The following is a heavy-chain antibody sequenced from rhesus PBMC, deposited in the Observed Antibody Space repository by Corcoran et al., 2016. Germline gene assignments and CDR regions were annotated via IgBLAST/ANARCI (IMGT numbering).Heavy chain of an antibody. J-gene: IGHJ4*01. D-gene: IGHD2-27*01. CDR2: VDPEDGEA. V-gene: IGHV1-111*02. CDR3: ATDLEDCSGIYCFAGY. CDR1: GYTFTDYY. Sequence: EVQLVQSGAEVKKPGASVKISCKASGYTFTDYYLPWVRQAPGKGLEWMGRVDPEDGEAIHAQKFQDRVTITADTSTDTAYMELSSLRSEDTAVYYCATDLEDCSGIYCFAGYWGQGVLVTVSS.